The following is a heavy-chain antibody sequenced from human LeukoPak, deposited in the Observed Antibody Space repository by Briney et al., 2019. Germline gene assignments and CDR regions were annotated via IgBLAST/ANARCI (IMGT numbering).Heavy chain of an antibody. Sequence: PSETLSLTCAVYGGSFSGYYWSWIRQPPGKGLEWIGEISHRGSANYNTSLKSRVTMSVDRPKNQFSLKLNSVTAADTAVYYCARGLPATVFDSWGQGILVTVSS. D-gene: IGHD2-2*01. CDR2: ISHRGSA. V-gene: IGHV4-34*01. CDR3: ARGLPATVFDS. J-gene: IGHJ4*02. CDR1: GGSFSGYY.